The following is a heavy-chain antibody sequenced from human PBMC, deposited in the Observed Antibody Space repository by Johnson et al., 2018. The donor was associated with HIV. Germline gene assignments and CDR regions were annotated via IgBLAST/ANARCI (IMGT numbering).Heavy chain of an antibody. Sequence: QVKLVESGGGVVQPGRSLRLSCAASGFTFRSYTVHWVRQAPGKGLEWVALISYDGSNKNYADSVKGRFTVSRDNSKNTVYLQMNSLRDEDTTVYYCAVWELGLGIDFDIWGQGTMVTVSS. CDR3: AVWELGLGIDFDI. V-gene: IGHV3-30*04. CDR2: ISYDGSNK. D-gene: IGHD1-26*01. J-gene: IGHJ3*02. CDR1: GFTFRSYT.